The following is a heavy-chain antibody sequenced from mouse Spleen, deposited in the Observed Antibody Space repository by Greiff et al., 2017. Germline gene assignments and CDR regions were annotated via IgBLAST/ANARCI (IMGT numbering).Heavy chain of an antibody. CDR2: ISGGGGNT. CDR1: GFTFSSYT. D-gene: IGHD2-4*01. V-gene: IGHV5-9*01. CDR3: ARRDYDEGFAY. Sequence: DVHLVESGGGLVKPGGSLKLSCAASGFTFSSYTMSWVRQTPEKRLEWVATISGGGGNTYYPDSVKGRFTISRDNAKNTLYLQMSSLRSEDTALYYCARRDYDEGFAYWGQGTLVTVSA. J-gene: IGHJ3*01.